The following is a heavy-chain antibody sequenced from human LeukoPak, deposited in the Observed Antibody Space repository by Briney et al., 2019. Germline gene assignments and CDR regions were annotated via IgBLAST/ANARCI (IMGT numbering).Heavy chain of an antibody. CDR1: GYSISSGYY. Sequence: SETLSLTCAVSGYSISSGYYWGWIRQPPEKRLEGIGSIYHSGSTYYNPSLKSRVTISVDTSKNQFSLKLSSVTAADTAVYYCASGELRWYFDLWGRGTLVTVSS. J-gene: IGHJ2*01. V-gene: IGHV4-38-2*01. CDR3: ASGELRWYFDL. CDR2: IYHSGST. D-gene: IGHD1-26*01.